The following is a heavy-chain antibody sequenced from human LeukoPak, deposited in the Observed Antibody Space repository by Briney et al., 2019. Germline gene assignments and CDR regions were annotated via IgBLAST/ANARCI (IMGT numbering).Heavy chain of an antibody. V-gene: IGHV4-39*01. Sequence: SETLSLTCTVSGGSINSNNYYWGWIRQPPGKGLEWIASVYYSGSTYYNPSLKSRVTISVDTSKNQFSLKLSSVTAADTAVYYCARLEPEQLIGYWGQGTLVTVSS. CDR3: ARLEPEQLIGY. D-gene: IGHD6-6*01. J-gene: IGHJ4*02. CDR2: VYYSGST. CDR1: GGSINSNNYY.